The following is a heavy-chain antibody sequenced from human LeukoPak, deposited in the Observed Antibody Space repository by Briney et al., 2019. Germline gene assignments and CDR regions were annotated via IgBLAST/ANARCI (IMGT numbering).Heavy chain of an antibody. CDR2: IKQDGSEK. CDR1: GFTFSSYW. CDR3: ARDMGGIVVVPADGYFDY. V-gene: IGHV3-7*03. J-gene: IGHJ4*02. D-gene: IGHD2-2*01. Sequence: PGGSLRLSCAASGFTFSSYWMSWVRQAPGKGREWVANIKQDGSEKYYVDSVKGRFTISRDNAKNSLYLQMNSLRAEDTAVYYCARDMGGIVVVPADGYFDYWGQGTLVTVSS.